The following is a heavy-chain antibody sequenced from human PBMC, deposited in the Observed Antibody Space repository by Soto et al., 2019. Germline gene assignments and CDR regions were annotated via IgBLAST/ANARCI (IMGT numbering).Heavy chain of an antibody. J-gene: IGHJ4*02. CDR1: GGTFSSYA. CDR3: ARSPKHYDSSGYYPN. V-gene: IGHV1-69*13. CDR2: IIPIFGTA. Sequence: SVKVSCKASGGTFSSYAISWVRQAPGQGLEWMGGIIPIFGTANYAQKFQGRVTITADESTSTAYMELSSLRSEDTAVHYCARSPKHYDSSGYYPNWGQGTLVTVSS. D-gene: IGHD3-22*01.